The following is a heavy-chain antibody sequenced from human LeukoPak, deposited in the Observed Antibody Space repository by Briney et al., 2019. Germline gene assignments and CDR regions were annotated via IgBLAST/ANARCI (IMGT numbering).Heavy chain of an antibody. CDR1: GGSFSGYY. V-gene: IGHV4-34*01. CDR2: INHSGST. D-gene: IGHD6-19*01. J-gene: IGHJ3*02. CDR3: ASTSPGIAVAGTSTGDAFDI. Sequence: KASETLSLTCAVYGGSFSGYYWSWIRQPPGKGLEWIGEINHSGSTNYNPSLKSRVTISVDTSKNQFSLKLSSVTAADTAVYYCASTSPGIAVAGTSTGDAFDIWGQGTMVTVSS.